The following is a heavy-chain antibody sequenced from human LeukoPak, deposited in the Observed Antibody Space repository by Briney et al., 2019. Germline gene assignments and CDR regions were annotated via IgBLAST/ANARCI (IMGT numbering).Heavy chain of an antibody. CDR2: INAGNGNT. J-gene: IGHJ6*02. CDR3: ARVLLWFGELFHYGMDV. CDR1: GYTFTSYA. D-gene: IGHD3-10*01. Sequence: GASVKVSCKASGYTFTSYAMHWVRQAPGQRLEWMGWINAGNGNTKYSQKFQGRVTITRDTSASTAYMELSGLRSEDTAVYYCARVLLWFGELFHYGMDVWGQGTTVTVSS. V-gene: IGHV1-3*01.